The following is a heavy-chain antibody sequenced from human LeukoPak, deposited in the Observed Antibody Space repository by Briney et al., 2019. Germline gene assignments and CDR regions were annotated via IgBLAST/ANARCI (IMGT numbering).Heavy chain of an antibody. CDR2: IYHSGST. CDR1: GGSISTYY. D-gene: IGHD5-12*01. Sequence: SETLSLTCTLSGGSISTYYWSWIRQPPGKGLEWIGYIYHSGSTSYNPSLKSRVTISVDTSKNQFSLKLSSVTAEDTAVYYCARGGGYASPIGYWGQGALVTVSS. J-gene: IGHJ4*02. CDR3: ARGGGYASPIGY. V-gene: IGHV4-59*01.